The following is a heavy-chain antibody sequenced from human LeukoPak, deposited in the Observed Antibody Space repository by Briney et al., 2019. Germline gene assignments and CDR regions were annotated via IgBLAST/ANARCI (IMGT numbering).Heavy chain of an antibody. J-gene: IGHJ3*02. CDR1: GFTYSSYC. D-gene: IGHD3-3*01. V-gene: IGHV3-7*01. Sequence: PGESLRLPCAASGFTYSSYCMSWVRQAPGKGLECVANIKQYGSEKYYVDSVKGRLNISSDNAKKSLYLQMNSLRDEETAVYYCARDQFHFGVVIDDAFDMWGEGPMVTVSS. CDR2: IKQYGSEK. CDR3: ARDQFHFGVVIDDAFDM.